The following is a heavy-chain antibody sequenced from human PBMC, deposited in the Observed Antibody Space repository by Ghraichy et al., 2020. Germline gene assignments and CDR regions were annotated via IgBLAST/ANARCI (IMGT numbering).Heavy chain of an antibody. D-gene: IGHD2/OR15-2a*01. J-gene: IGHJ4*02. CDR3: ARVPTGSNRESHDY. CDR2: INEDGREK. CDR1: GFTFSRYW. V-gene: IGHV3-7*04. Sequence: GGSLRLSCAASGFTFSRYWMSWVRQAPGKGLEWVAHINEDGREKYYVASVEGRFTISRDNAKNSLYMQMNSLSAEDTAVYYCARVPTGSNRESHDYWGQGTLVTVSS.